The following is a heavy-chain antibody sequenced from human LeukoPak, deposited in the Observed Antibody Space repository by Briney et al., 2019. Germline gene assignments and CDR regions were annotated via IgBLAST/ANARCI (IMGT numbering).Heavy chain of an antibody. J-gene: IGHJ6*03. CDR2: INSDGSST. CDR3: ARERGGYDLRYYYYYMDV. V-gene: IGHV3-74*01. D-gene: IGHD5-12*01. Sequence: GGSLRLSCAASGFTFSSYWMHWVRQAPGKGLVWVSRINSDGSSTSYADSVKGRFTISRDNAKNTLYLQMNSLRAEDTAVYYCARERGGYDLRYYYYYMDVWGKGTTVTISS. CDR1: GFTFSSYW.